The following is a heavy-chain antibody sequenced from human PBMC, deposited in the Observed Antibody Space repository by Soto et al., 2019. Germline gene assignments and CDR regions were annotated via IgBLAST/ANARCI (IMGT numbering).Heavy chain of an antibody. V-gene: IGHV3-20*04. Sequence: EVQLVESGGGVVRPGGSLRLSCAASGFTFDDYGMSWVRQAPGKGLEWVSGINWNGGSTGYADSVKGSFTISRDNAKNSLYLQLNSLRAEDTALYSCARLYSSGWYGPGRYWGQGTLVTVSS. CDR1: GFTFDDYG. CDR3: ARLYSSGWYGPGRY. D-gene: IGHD6-19*01. J-gene: IGHJ4*02. CDR2: INWNGGST.